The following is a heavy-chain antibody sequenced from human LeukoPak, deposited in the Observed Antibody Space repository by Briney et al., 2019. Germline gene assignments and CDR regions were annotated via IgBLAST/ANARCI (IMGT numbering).Heavy chain of an antibody. J-gene: IGHJ4*02. CDR2: ISAYNGNT. CDR1: GYTFTSYG. D-gene: IGHD2-21*02. V-gene: IGHV1-18*01. Sequence: GASVEVSCKASGYTFTSYGISWVRQAPGQGLEWMGWISAYNGNTNYAQKLQGRVTMTTDTSTSTAYMELRSLRSDDTAVYYCARRLYFVVVTATTEIGFDYWGQGTLVTVSS. CDR3: ARRLYFVVVTATTEIGFDY.